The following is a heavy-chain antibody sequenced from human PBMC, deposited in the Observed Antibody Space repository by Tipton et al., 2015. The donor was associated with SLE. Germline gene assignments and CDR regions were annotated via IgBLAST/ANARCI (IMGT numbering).Heavy chain of an antibody. V-gene: IGHV3-30*04. CDR2: ISYDGNNK. Sequence: SLRLSCVASGFTFSTYAMHWVRQAPGKGLEWLAVISYDGNNKYYADCVKGRFTISRDNSKNTLYLQMNSLRREDTAFYYCASQLLFSFCGLDVWGQGTTVTVSS. J-gene: IGHJ6*02. D-gene: IGHD3-10*01. CDR3: ASQLLFSFCGLDV. CDR1: GFTFSTYA.